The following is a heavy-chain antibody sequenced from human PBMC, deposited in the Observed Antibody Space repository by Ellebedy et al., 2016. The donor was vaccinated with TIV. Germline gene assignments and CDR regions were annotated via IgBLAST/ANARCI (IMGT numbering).Heavy chain of an antibody. V-gene: IGHV1-69*13. CDR2: IIPIFGTA. CDR3: ATRGWFDWLARHYFDY. J-gene: IGHJ4*02. Sequence: SVKVSXXASGGTFSSYAISWVRQAPGQGLEWMGGIIPIFGTANYAQKFQGRVTITADESTSTAYMELSSLRSEDTAVYYCATRGWFDWLARHYFDYWGQGTLVTVSS. D-gene: IGHD3-9*01. CDR1: GGTFSSYA.